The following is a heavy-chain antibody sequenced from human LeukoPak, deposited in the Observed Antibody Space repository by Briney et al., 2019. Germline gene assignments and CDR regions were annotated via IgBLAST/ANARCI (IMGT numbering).Heavy chain of an antibody. Sequence: PGGSLTLSCAASGFSFSSYAMDWVRQAPGKGLEWVALLSYDGRNRYYADSVKGRFTISRDNSKTTLYLQMNSLRAEDTAVYYCARGAYGSTGYYFYFDYWGQGTLVTVSS. D-gene: IGHD3-22*01. J-gene: IGHJ4*02. CDR2: LSYDGRNR. CDR3: ARGAYGSTGYYFYFDY. V-gene: IGHV3-33*01. CDR1: GFSFSSYA.